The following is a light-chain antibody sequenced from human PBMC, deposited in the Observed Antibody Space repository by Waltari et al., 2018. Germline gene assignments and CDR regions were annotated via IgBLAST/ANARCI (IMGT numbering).Light chain of an antibody. V-gene: IGLV1-47*01. J-gene: IGLJ3*02. Sequence: QSVLTQPPSASGTPGQRVTIACSGGSFNIGQNHVPWSLQVPGPAPKPLIYKSYHRPSGVPDRFSGSRSGTTESLTISGLRSEDEADYYCATWDDSLSAWVFGGGTKLTVL. CDR1: SFNIGQNH. CDR2: KSY. CDR3: ATWDDSLSAWV.